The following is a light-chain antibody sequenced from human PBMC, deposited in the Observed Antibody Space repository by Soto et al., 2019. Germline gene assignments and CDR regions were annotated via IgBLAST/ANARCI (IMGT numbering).Light chain of an antibody. CDR2: AAS. Sequence: DIQMTQSPSSLSASVGDRVTITCRASQSISTCLNWYQQKAGKAPKVMIHAASSLQSGVPSRFSGSGSGTDFTLTISSLQPEDFGTYYCQQSYSTPFTFAPGTKVDIK. CDR1: QSISTC. J-gene: IGKJ3*01. V-gene: IGKV1-39*01. CDR3: QQSYSTPFT.